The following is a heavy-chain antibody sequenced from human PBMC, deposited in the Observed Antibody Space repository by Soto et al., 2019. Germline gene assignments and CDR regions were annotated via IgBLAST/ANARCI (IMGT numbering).Heavy chain of an antibody. CDR1: GFTFDDYA. D-gene: IGHD3-10*02. CDR3: AKDVFAFSDDEGLEV. V-gene: IGHV3-9*01. CDR2: INWNSGNI. Sequence: EEQLVESGGTLVQPGRSLRLSCAASGFTFDDYAMHWVRQAPGKGLEWVSGINWNSGNIGYADSVKCRFTISRDNAKNSLYLQMDSLRGEDNALYYCAKDVFAFSDDEGLEVWCQGTSVTVSS. J-gene: IGHJ6*02.